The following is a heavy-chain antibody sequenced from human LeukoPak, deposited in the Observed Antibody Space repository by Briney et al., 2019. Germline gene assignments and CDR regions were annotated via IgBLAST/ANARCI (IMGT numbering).Heavy chain of an antibody. D-gene: IGHD4-17*01. Sequence: GRSLRLSCAASGFTFNTFGMHWVRQAPGKGLEWVAVIWSDGSYKYYADSVKGRFTISGDDSKNTLYLEMNSLRAEDTAVYYCARSTTVTTNNWFDPWGQGTLVTVSS. V-gene: IGHV3-33*01. J-gene: IGHJ5*02. CDR1: GFTFNTFG. CDR2: IWSDGSYK. CDR3: ARSTTVTTNNWFDP.